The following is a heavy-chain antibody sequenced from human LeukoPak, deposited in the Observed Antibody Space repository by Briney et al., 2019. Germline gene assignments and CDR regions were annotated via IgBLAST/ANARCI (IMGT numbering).Heavy chain of an antibody. CDR3: AATWVDTAMVRAYGGCDY. CDR1: GGSISSYY. V-gene: IGHV4-59*01. J-gene: IGHJ4*02. CDR2: IYYSGST. D-gene: IGHD5-18*01. Sequence: DPSETLSLTCTVSGGSISSYYWSWIRQPPGKGLEWIGYIYYSGSTNYNPSLKSRVTISVDTSKNQFSLKLSSVTAADTAVYYCAATWVDTAMVRAYGGCDYWGQGTLVTVSS.